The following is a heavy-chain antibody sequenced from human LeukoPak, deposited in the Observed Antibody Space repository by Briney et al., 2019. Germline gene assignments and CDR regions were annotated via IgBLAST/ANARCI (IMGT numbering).Heavy chain of an antibody. CDR2: INHSGST. V-gene: IGHV4-34*01. Sequence: PSETLSLTCAVYGGSSSGYYWSWIRQPPGKGLEWIGEINHSGSTNYNPSLKSRVTISKDTSKNQFSLNLSSVTAADTAMYYCASNGGYSFLIWGRGTMVTVSS. D-gene: IGHD3-22*01. CDR1: GGSSSGYY. J-gene: IGHJ3*01. CDR3: ASNGGYSFLI.